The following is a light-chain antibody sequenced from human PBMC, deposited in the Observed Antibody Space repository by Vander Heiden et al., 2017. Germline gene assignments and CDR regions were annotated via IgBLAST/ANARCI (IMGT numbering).Light chain of an antibody. CDR3: AAWDDSLNGLV. J-gene: IGLJ3*02. V-gene: IGLV1-44*01. CDR1: SSNIGSNT. Sequence: QSVLTPPPSASGTPGQRVTISSSGSSSNIGSNTVNWYQQLPGTAPKLLIYSNNQRTSGVPDRFSGAKSGTSAALSISGLQAEDEADYYCAAWDDSLNGLVFGGGTKLTVL. CDR2: SNN.